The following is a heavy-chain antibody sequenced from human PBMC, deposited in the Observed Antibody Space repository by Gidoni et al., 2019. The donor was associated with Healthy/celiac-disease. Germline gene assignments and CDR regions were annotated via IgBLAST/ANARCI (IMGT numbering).Heavy chain of an antibody. J-gene: IGHJ6*02. CDR2: IKQDGSEK. CDR3: ARDSSSWLYYYYGMDV. D-gene: IGHD6-13*01. Sequence: EVQLVESGGGLVQPGGSLRLSCAASGFTFSSYWMSWVRQAPGKGLEWVANIKQDGSEKYYVDSVKGRFTISRDNAKNSLYLQMNSLRAEDTAVYYCARDSSSWLYYYYGMDVWGQGTTVTVSS. V-gene: IGHV3-7*01. CDR1: GFTFSSYW.